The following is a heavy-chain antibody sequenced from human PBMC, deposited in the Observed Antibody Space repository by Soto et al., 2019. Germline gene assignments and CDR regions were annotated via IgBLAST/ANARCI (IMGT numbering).Heavy chain of an antibody. V-gene: IGHV3-23*01. CDR2: ITGSAGGT. Sequence: LRLSCAASGFTFSNYAMSWVRQAPGKGLEWVSTITGSAGGTYYADSMKGRFTISRDNSKSTLYLQMYSLRVEDTAVYYCARESEHWGQGTLVTVSS. J-gene: IGHJ4*02. CDR3: ARESEH. CDR1: GFTFSNYA. D-gene: IGHD1-1*01.